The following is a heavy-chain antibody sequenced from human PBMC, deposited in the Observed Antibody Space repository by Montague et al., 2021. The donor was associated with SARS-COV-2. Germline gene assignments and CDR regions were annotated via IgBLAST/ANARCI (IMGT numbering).Heavy chain of an antibody. J-gene: IGHJ4*02. V-gene: IGHV3-43*02. CDR2: ISGDGIST. D-gene: IGHD6-13*01. CDR3: AKGRHSTAWHFDY. Sequence: PVQSLEWVSLISGDGISTNYAASVKGRFTMSRDNNKNSLYLQMNSRRTEDTALYYCAKGRHSTAWHFDYWGQGALVTVSS.